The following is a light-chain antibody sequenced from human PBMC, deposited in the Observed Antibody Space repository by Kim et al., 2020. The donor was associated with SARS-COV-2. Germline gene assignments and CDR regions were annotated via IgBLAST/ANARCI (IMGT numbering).Light chain of an antibody. V-gene: IGLV1-40*01. CDR3: QSYDSSLRGYV. Sequence: RVTMSCTGSSSNIGAPYDVHWYQQLPGTAPKILIYTNRNRPSGVPDRFSGSKSGTSASLAITGLQAEDEADYYCQSYDSSLRGYVFGSGTKVTVL. CDR1: SSNIGAPYD. J-gene: IGLJ1*01. CDR2: TNR.